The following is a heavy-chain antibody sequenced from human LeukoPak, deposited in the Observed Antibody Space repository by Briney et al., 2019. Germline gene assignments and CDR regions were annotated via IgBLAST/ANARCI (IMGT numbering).Heavy chain of an antibody. V-gene: IGHV1-2*02. CDR3: ARDFLGPVPPYCSSTSCSNWFDP. CDR2: INPNSGGT. D-gene: IGHD2-2*01. CDR1: GYTFTGYY. Sequence: ASVKVSCKASGYTFTGYYMHWVRQAPGQGLEWMGWINPNSGGTNYAQKFQGRVTMTRDTSISTAYMELSRLRSDDTAVYYCARDFLGPVPPYCSSTSCSNWFDPWGQGTLVTVSS. J-gene: IGHJ5*02.